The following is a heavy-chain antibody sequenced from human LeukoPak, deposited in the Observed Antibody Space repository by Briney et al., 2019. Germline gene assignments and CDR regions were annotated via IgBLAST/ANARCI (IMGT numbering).Heavy chain of an antibody. CDR1: GYTFTAYY. Sequence: ASVKVSCKASGYTFTAYYMHWVRQAPGQGLEWMGWIKPDRGGTNYAQKFQGRVTLTRDTSISTAYMELSSLISDDTAVYYCARWGSGNYYSPLFDYWGQGTLVTVSS. D-gene: IGHD1-26*01. CDR2: IKPDRGGT. J-gene: IGHJ4*02. CDR3: ARWGSGNYYSPLFDY. V-gene: IGHV1-2*02.